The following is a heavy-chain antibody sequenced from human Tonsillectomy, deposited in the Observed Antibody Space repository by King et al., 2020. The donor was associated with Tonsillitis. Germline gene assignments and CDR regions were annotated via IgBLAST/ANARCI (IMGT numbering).Heavy chain of an antibody. CDR1: GFTFSSYW. CDR2: IKQDGSEK. CDR3: ARDQLVRGLLRVVKTRWFDP. J-gene: IGHJ5*02. V-gene: IGHV3-7*03. Sequence: VQLVESGGGLVQPGGSLRLSCAASGFTFSSYWMNWVRQAPGKGLEWVANIKQDGSEKYYVDSVKGRFTIYRDNAKNSLYLQMNSLRAEDTAVYYCARDQLVRGLLRVVKTRWFDPWGQGTLVTVSS. D-gene: IGHD3-3*01.